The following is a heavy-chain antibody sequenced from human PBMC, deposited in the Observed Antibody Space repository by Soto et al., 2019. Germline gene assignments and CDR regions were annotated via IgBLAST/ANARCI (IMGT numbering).Heavy chain of an antibody. J-gene: IGHJ4*02. CDR2: ISAYNGNT. Sequence: GASVKVSCKASGYTFTSYGISWVRQAPGQGLEWMGWISAYNGNTNYAQNFQGRVTMTEDTSTDTAYMELSSLRSEDTAVYYCATGIIMIRGLIGSGTTRDYWGQGTLVTVSS. CDR1: GYTFTSYG. V-gene: IGHV1-18*01. D-gene: IGHD3-10*01. CDR3: ATGIIMIRGLIGSGTTRDY.